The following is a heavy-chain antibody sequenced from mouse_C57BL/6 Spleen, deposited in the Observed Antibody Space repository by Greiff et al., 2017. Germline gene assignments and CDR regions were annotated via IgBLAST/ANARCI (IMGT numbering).Heavy chain of an antibody. Sequence: LQQSGAELVRPGTSVKVSCKASGYAFTNYLIEWVKQRPGQGLEWIGVINPGSGGTNYNEKFKGKATLTADKSSHTAYMQLSSLTSEDSAVYFCAREVITTVVARGYFDVWGTGTTVTVSS. J-gene: IGHJ1*03. D-gene: IGHD1-1*01. CDR2: INPGSGGT. V-gene: IGHV1-54*01. CDR3: AREVITTVVARGYFDV. CDR1: GYAFTNYL.